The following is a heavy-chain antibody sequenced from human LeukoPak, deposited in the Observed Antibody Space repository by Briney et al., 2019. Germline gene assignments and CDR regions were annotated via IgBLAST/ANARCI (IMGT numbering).Heavy chain of an antibody. CDR1: GFTFSSYA. CDR3: ARAGYSSSWSFDY. D-gene: IGHD6-13*01. CDR2: ISSSSSYI. V-gene: IGHV3-21*01. Sequence: GGSLRLSCAASGFTFSSYAMSWVRQAPGKGLEWVSSISSSSSYIYYADSVKGRFTISRDNAKNSLYLQMNSLRAEDTAVYYCARAGYSSSWSFDYWGQGTLVTASS. J-gene: IGHJ4*02.